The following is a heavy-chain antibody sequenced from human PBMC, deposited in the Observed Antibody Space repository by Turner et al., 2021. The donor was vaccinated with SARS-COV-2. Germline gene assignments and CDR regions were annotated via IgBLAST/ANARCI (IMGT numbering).Heavy chain of an antibody. J-gene: IGHJ6*02. V-gene: IGHV3-74*01. CDR1: GFTFSSYW. CDR3: ARDILEPTYGMDV. Sequence: EVQLVESGGGLVQPGGSLRPSCAASGFTFSSYWMHWVRQAPGKGLVWVSRINSDGSSTTYADSVKGRFTISRDNAKNTLYLQMNSLRAEDTAVYYCARDILEPTYGMDVWGQGTTVTVSS. CDR2: INSDGSST.